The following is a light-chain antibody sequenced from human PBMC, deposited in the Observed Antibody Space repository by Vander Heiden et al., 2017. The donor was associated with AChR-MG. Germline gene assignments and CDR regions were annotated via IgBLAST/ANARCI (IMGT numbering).Light chain of an antibody. CDR2: DFS. CDR3: TSYTSSSKV. V-gene: IGLV2-14*01. Sequence: QSALTQPASWPGSPGQSITISCTGTSSVVGGYNFDSWYQQHPSKAPKLMIYDFSNRPTGVSSRFSGSKSGNTASLTISGLQAEDEAYYYCTSYTSSSKVFGGGTKLTGL. J-gene: IGLJ2*01. CDR1: SSVVGGYNF.